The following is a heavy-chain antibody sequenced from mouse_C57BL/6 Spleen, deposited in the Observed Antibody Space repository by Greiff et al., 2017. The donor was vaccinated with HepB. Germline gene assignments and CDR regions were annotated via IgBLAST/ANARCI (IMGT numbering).Heavy chain of an antibody. CDR2: INPNNGGT. Sequence: EVQLQQPGPELVKPGASVKMSCKASGYTFTDYNMHWVKQSHGKRLEWIGYINPNNGGTSYNQKFKGKATLTVNKSSSTAYMQLRILTSEDSVVYYCSRRRTGASYAMDDWGQGTSVTVSS. CDR3: SRRRTGASYAMDD. J-gene: IGHJ4*01. CDR1: GYTFTDYN. V-gene: IGHV1-22*01. D-gene: IGHD4-1*01.